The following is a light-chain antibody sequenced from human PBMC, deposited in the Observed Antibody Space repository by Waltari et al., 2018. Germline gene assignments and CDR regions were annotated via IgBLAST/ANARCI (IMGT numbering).Light chain of an antibody. V-gene: IGKV1-16*02. J-gene: IGKJ4*01. CDR1: QGISTY. Sequence: DIQLTQSPSSLSASVGDRVTITCRASQGISTYLAWFQQKPGKAPKSLLYDVSSLLNGVATKFSGSGSGTDFTLTISNLQPEDCATYYCQQYHSYPLTFGGGTKVEIK. CDR3: QQYHSYPLT. CDR2: DVS.